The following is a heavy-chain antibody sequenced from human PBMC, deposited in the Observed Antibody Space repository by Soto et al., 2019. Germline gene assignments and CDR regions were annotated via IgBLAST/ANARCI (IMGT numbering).Heavy chain of an antibody. J-gene: IGHJ4*02. V-gene: IGHV3-21*01. Sequence: GGSLILSCAASGFTFSSYSMNWVRQAPGKGLEWVSSISSSSSYIYYADSVKGRFTISRDNAKNSLYLQMNSLRAEDTAVYYCARDSIAAAGTWGQGTLVTVSS. CDR3: ARDSIAAAGT. CDR2: ISSSSSYI. CDR1: GFTFSSYS. D-gene: IGHD6-13*01.